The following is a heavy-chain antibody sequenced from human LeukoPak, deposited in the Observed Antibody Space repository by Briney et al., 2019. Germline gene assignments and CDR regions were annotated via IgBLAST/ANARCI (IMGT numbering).Heavy chain of an antibody. V-gene: IGHV1-69*05. CDR1: GGTFSSYA. J-gene: IGHJ2*01. Sequence: GASVKVSCKASGGTFSSYAISWVRQAPGQGLEWMGGIIPIFGTANYAQKFQGRVTITTDESTSTAYMELSSLRSEDTAVYYCAREFHWYFDLWGRGTLVTVSS. CDR2: IIPIFGTA. CDR3: AREFHWYFDL.